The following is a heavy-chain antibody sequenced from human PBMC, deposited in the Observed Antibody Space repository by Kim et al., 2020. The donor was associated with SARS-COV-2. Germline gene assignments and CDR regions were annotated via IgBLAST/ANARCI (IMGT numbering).Heavy chain of an antibody. J-gene: IGHJ6*02. CDR3: ARGCSGGSCYPPGSNYYYGMDV. D-gene: IGHD2-15*01. Sequence: GGSLRLSCAASGFTFSSYGMHWVRQAPGKGLEWVSVIWYDGSNKYYADSVKGRFTISRDNSKNTLYLQMNSLRAEDTAVYYCARGCSGGSCYPPGSNYYYGMDVWGQGTTVTVSS. CDR1: GFTFSSYG. V-gene: IGHV3-33*01. CDR2: IWYDGSNK.